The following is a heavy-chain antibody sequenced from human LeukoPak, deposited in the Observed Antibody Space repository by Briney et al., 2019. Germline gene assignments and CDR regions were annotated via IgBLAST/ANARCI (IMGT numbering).Heavy chain of an antibody. CDR2: INHSGST. CDR1: GGSFSGYY. D-gene: IGHD2-2*01. J-gene: IGHJ5*02. Sequence: PSETLSLTCAVYGGSFSGYYWSWIRQPPGKGLEWIGEINHSGSTNYNPSLKSRVTISVDTSRNRFSLKLSSVTAADTAVYYCASGGREGSTSCCNWFDPWGQGTLVTVSS. V-gene: IGHV4-34*01. CDR3: ASGGREGSTSCCNWFDP.